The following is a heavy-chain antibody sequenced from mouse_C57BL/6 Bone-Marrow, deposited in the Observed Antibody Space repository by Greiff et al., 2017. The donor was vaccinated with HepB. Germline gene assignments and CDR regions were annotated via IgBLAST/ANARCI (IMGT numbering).Heavy chain of an antibody. V-gene: IGHV1-64*01. CDR3: ARDGTGAY. CDR2: IHPNSGST. Sequence: QVHVKQPGAELVKPGASVKLSCKASGYTFTSYWMHWVKQRPGQGLEWIGMIHPNSGSTNYNEKFKSKATLTVDKSSSTAYMQLSSLTSEDSAVYYCARDGTGAYWGQGTLVTVSA. J-gene: IGHJ3*01. CDR1: GYTFTSYW. D-gene: IGHD2-1*01.